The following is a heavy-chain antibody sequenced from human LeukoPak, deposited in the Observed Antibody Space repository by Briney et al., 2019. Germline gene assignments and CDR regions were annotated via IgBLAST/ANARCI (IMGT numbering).Heavy chain of an antibody. J-gene: IGHJ4*02. D-gene: IGHD1-1*01. CDR1: GGTFSSYA. V-gene: IGHV1-69*04. CDR3: ARGSLERHFDY. Sequence: SVKVSCKASGGTFSSYAISWVRQAPGQGLEWMGRIIPILGIANYAQKFQGRVTITADKSTSTAYMELSSLRSEDTAVYHCARGSLERHFDYWGQGTLVTVSS. CDR2: IIPILGIA.